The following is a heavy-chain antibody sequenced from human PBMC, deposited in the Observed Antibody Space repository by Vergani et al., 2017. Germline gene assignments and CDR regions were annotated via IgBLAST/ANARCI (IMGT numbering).Heavy chain of an antibody. J-gene: IGHJ4*02. CDR2: ISGSGGST. D-gene: IGHD5-24*01. CDR1: GFTFSSYA. Sequence: EVQLLESGGGLVQPGGSLRLSCAASGFTFSSYAMSWVRQAPGKGLEWVSAISGSGGSTYYADSVKGRFTISRDNSKNTLYLQMNSLRAEDTAVYYCARGHRDGYNLRSLFDYWGQGTLVTVSS. CDR3: ARGHRDGYNLRSLFDY. V-gene: IGHV3-23*01.